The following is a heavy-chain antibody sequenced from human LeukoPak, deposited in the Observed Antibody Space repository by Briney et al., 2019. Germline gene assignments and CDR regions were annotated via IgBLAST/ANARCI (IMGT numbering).Heavy chain of an antibody. J-gene: IGHJ4*02. CDR2: TYYRSKWYD. V-gene: IGHV6-1*01. D-gene: IGHD1-7*01. Sequence: SQTLSLTCAISGDSVSSNSAAWNWIRQSPSRGLEWLVRTYYRSKWYDDYAVSVKSRITINPDTSKHQFSLQLNSVTPEDTAVYYCARTRGYNWNYDFDYWGQGTLVTVSS. CDR3: ARTRGYNWNYDFDY. CDR1: GDSVSSNSAA.